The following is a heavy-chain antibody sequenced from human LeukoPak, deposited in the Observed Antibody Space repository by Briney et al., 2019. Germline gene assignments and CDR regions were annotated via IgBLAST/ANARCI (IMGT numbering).Heavy chain of an antibody. CDR3: ARDAAGYCSSTSCYTLNWFDP. CDR2: ISAYNGNT. CDR1: GYTFTSYG. V-gene: IGHV1-18*01. J-gene: IGHJ5*02. Sequence: ASVKVSCKASGYTFTSYGISWVRQAPGQGLEWMGWISAYNGNTNYAQKLQGRVTMTTDTSTSTAYMELRSLRSDDTAVYYCARDAAGYCSSTSCYTLNWFDPWSQGTLVTVSS. D-gene: IGHD2-2*02.